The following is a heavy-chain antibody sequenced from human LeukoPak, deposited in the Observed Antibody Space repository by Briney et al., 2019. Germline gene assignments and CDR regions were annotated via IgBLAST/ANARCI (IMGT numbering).Heavy chain of an antibody. CDR3: ARSGGYSSSWSL. CDR1: GGSISTYF. J-gene: IGHJ4*02. D-gene: IGHD6-13*01. Sequence: SETLSLTCTVSGGSISTYFRNWIRQPPGKGLEWISHIYYSGSTNYNPSLNSRVAISVGTAKMQFSRKLNSVTAADTGVYYCARSGGYSSSWSLWGQGTLVTVSS. V-gene: IGHV4-59*01. CDR2: IYYSGST.